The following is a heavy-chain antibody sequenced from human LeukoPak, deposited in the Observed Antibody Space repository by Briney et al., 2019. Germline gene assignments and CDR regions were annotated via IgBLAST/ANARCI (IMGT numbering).Heavy chain of an antibody. J-gene: IGHJ4*02. CDR1: GFTFSSYW. V-gene: IGHV3-7*01. CDR2: IKQDGSEK. D-gene: IGHD3-22*01. CDR3: ASYRDMIVVVINY. Sequence: PGGSPRLSCAASGFTFSSYWMSWVRQAPGKGLEWVANIKQDGSEKYYVDSVKGRFTISRDNAKNSLYLQMNSLRAEDTAVYYCASYRDMIVVVINYWGQGTLVTVSS.